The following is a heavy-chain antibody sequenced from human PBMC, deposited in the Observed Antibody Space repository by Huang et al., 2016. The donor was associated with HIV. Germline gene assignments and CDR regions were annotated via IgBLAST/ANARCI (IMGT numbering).Heavy chain of an antibody. Sequence: QVQLVESGGGVVQPGGSLRLSCAASGFTFATYGMHWVRQAPGKGVYGVAFIWSDATDKYYADSVKGRFTASRDKSKNTLFLHMNSLRPEDTALYYCAKIPPLHANLATSGPGPVDYWGQGTLVTVSS. V-gene: IGHV3-30*02. CDR3: AKIPPLHANLATSGPGPVDY. CDR1: GFTFATYG. CDR2: IWSDATDK. J-gene: IGHJ4*02. D-gene: IGHD6-13*01.